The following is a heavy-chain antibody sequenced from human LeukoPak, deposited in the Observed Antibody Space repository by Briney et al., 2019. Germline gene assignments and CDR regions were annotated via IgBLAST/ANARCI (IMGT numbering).Heavy chain of an antibody. J-gene: IGHJ4*02. CDR3: ARHWDD. Sequence: SETLSLTCTVSGDSISGYYWSWIRQPPVKGLEWIGYIYYSGNTNYNPSLKSRVTISVDTSKNQFSLRLSSVTAADTAVYYCARHWDDWGQGTLVTVSS. CDR2: IYYSGNT. CDR1: GDSISGYY. V-gene: IGHV4-59*08.